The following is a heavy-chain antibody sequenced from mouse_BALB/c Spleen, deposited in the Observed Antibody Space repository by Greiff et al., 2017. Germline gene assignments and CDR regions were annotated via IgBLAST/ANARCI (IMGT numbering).Heavy chain of an antibody. V-gene: IGHV1-7*01. CDR1: GYTFTSYW. Sequence: QVQLKQSGAELAKPGASVKMSCKASGYTFTSYWMHWVKQRPGQGLEWIGYINPSTGYTEYNQKFKDKATLTADKSSSAAYMQLSSLTSEDSAVYYCAREGGYGGPFYAMDYWGQGTSVTVSS. J-gene: IGHJ4*01. CDR2: INPSTGYT. CDR3: AREGGYGGPFYAMDY. D-gene: IGHD1-1*02.